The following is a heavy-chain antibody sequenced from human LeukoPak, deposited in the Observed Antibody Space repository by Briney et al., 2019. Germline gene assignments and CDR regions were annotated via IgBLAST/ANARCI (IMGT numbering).Heavy chain of an antibody. CDR1: GGSISSYY. CDR3: ARGYVPNYFDY. V-gene: IGHV4-59*01. Sequence: SETLSLTCAVYGGSISSYYWSWIRQPPGKGLEWIGYIYYSGSTNYNPSLKSRVTISVDTSKNQFSLKLSSVTAADTAVYYCARGYVPNYFDYWGQGTLVTVSS. J-gene: IGHJ4*02. D-gene: IGHD3-16*01. CDR2: IYYSGST.